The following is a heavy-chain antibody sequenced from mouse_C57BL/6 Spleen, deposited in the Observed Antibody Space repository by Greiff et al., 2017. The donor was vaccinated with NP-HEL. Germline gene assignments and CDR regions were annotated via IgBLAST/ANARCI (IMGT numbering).Heavy chain of an antibody. CDR1: GYTFTDYE. CDR2: IDPETGGT. CDR3: TRDNYSNYVGYFDV. D-gene: IGHD2-5*01. J-gene: IGHJ1*03. Sequence: QVQLQQSGAELVRPGASVTLSCKASGYTFTDYEMHWVKQTPVHGLEWIGAIDPETGGTAYNQKFKGKAILTADKSSSTAYMELRSLTSEDSAVYYCTRDNYSNYVGYFDVWGTGTTVTVSS. V-gene: IGHV1-15*01.